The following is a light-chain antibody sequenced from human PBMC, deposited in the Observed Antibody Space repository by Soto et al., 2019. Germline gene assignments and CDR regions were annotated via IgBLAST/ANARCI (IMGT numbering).Light chain of an antibody. Sequence: QSALTQPPSASGTPGQRVTISCSGDISNIGTNSVHWYQHLPGTAPKLVIYADSQRPSGVPDRFSGSKSGTSASLAISGLQSEDDADYLCAAWDDNLNGPLFGTGTKVTV. J-gene: IGLJ1*01. V-gene: IGLV1-44*01. CDR2: ADS. CDR3: AAWDDNLNGPL. CDR1: ISNIGTNS.